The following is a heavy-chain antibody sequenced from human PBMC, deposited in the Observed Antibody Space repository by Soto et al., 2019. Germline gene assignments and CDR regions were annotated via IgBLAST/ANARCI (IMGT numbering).Heavy chain of an antibody. Sequence: GGSLRLSCAASRFTVSNNYMSWVRQAPGKGLEWVSVLYSGGSTYYADSVRGRFTISRDNSKNTLSLQMDSLRAEDTAVYYCARAYCSGGNCSPFYFDYWGQGTLVTVSS. CDR2: LYSGGST. D-gene: IGHD2-15*01. J-gene: IGHJ4*02. CDR1: RFTVSNNY. CDR3: ARAYCSGGNCSPFYFDY. V-gene: IGHV3-66*01.